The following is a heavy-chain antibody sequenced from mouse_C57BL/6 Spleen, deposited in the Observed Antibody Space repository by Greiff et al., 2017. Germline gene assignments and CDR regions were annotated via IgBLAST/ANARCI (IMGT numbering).Heavy chain of an antibody. V-gene: IGHV5-4*01. CDR1: GFTFSSYA. CDR2: ISDGGSYT. Sequence: VHVKQSGGGLVKPGGSLKLSCAASGFTFSSYAMSWVRQTPEKRLEWVATISDGGSYTYYPDNVKGRFTISRDNAKNNLYLQMSHLKSEDTAMYYCARDWGLRLWFAYWGQGTLVTVSA. CDR3: ARDWGLRLWFAY. D-gene: IGHD2-4*01. J-gene: IGHJ3*01.